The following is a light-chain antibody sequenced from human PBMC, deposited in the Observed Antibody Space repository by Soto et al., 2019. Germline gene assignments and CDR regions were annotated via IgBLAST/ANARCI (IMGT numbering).Light chain of an antibody. CDR2: GNS. Sequence: QSVLTQPPSVSGAPGQRVTISCTGSNSNIGAGYDVHWYQQLPGTAPKLLIYGNSNRPSGVPDRFSGSKSGTSASLAITGLQADDEADYYCQSYDSSLSAPVVFGGGTKLTVL. J-gene: IGLJ3*02. CDR3: QSYDSSLSAPVV. V-gene: IGLV1-40*01. CDR1: NSNIGAGYD.